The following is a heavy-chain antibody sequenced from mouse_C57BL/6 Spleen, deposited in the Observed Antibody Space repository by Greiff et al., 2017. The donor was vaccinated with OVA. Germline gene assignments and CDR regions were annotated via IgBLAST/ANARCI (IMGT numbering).Heavy chain of an antibody. CDR2: SDPSDSYT. CDR1: GYTFTSYW. D-gene: IGHD3-2*02. Sequence: QVQLKQPGAELVKPGASVKLSCKASGYTFTSYWMQWVKQRPGQGLEWIGESDPSDSYTNYNQKFKGKATLTVDTSSSTAYMQLSSLTSEDSAVYYCARRAAAQGFAYWGQGTLVTVSA. J-gene: IGHJ3*01. CDR3: ARRAAAQGFAY. V-gene: IGHV1-50*01.